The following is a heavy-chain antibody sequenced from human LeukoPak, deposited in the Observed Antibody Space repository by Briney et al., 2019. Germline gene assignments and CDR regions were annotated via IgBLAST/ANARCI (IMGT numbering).Heavy chain of an antibody. CDR1: GGSISSGGYY. J-gene: IGHJ4*02. V-gene: IGHV4-31*03. D-gene: IGHD6-6*01. CDR3: ARASHGYSSSSHLGY. Sequence: SETLSLTCTVSGGSISSGGYYWSWIRQHPGKGLEWIGYIYYSGSTYYNPSLKSRVTMSVDTSKNQFSLKLSSVTAAGTAVYYCARASHGYSSSSHLGYWGQGTLVTVSS. CDR2: IYYSGST.